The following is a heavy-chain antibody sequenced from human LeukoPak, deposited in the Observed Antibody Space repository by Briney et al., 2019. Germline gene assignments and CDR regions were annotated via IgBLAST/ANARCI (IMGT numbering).Heavy chain of an antibody. CDR1: GDSLNNDY. V-gene: IGHV4-4*07. Sequence: SETLSLTCTVSGDSLNNDYFTWIRQPAGKGLEWIGRIHFGGTTNYNPSLKSRVTMSVDTSKNQFSLKLSSVTAADTAVYYCALEMGGYSSGWYMVDYWGQGTLVPVSS. CDR3: ALEMGGYSSGWYMVDY. J-gene: IGHJ4*02. D-gene: IGHD6-19*01. CDR2: IHFGGTT.